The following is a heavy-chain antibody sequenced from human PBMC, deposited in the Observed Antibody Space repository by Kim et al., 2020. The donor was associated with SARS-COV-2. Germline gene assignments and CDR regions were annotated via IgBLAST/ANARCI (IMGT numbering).Heavy chain of an antibody. D-gene: IGHD6-13*01. CDR3: AREERGKMAAAGGRGWYFDL. V-gene: IGHV4-59*13. Sequence: SETLSLTCTVSGGSISSYYWSWIRQPPGKGLEYIGYIYYSGSTNYNPSLKSRVTISVDTSKNHFSLKLSSVTAADTAVYYCAREERGKMAAAGGRGWYFDLWGRGTLVTVSS. CDR2: IYYSGST. J-gene: IGHJ2*01. CDR1: GGSISSYY.